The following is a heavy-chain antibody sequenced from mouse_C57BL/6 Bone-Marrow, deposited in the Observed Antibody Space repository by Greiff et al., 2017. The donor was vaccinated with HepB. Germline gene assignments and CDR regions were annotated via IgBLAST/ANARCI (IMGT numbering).Heavy chain of an antibody. J-gene: IGHJ3*01. Sequence: EVNVVESGGGLVQSGRSLRLSCATSGFTFSDFYMEWVRQAPGKGLEWIAASRNKANDYTTEYSASVKGRFIVSRDTSQSILYLQMNALRAEDTAIYYCARDEGNYGFAYWGQGTLVTVSA. CDR1: GFTFSDFY. CDR3: ARDEGNYGFAY. D-gene: IGHD2-1*01. V-gene: IGHV7-1*01. CDR2: SRNKANDYTT.